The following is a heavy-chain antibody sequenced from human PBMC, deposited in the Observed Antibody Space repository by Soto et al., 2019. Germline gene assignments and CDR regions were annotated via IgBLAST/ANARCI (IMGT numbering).Heavy chain of an antibody. CDR1: GFSFSSHE. J-gene: IGHJ4*02. D-gene: IGHD1-26*01. V-gene: IGHV3-48*03. CDR2: ISNSGSTI. Sequence: PGGSLRLSCAASGFSFSSHEMAWVRQAPGKGLEWVSYISNSGSTIKYADSVRGRFTISRDNAKDSLYLQMNSLRAEDTALYYCAGGVMYSGSYQDWGQGTLVTVSS. CDR3: AGGVMYSGSYQD.